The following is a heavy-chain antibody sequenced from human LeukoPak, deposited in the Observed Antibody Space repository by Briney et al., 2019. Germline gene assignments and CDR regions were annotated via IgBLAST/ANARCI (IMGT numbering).Heavy chain of an antibody. CDR1: GFTFSSYA. J-gene: IGHJ6*02. V-gene: IGHV3-23*01. CDR2: ISGSGGST. Sequence: GGSLRLSCAASGFTFSSYAMSWVRQAPGKGREWVSAISGSGGSTYYADSVKGRFTTPRDNSKNTLYLQMNSLRAEDTAVYYCAKISGYRATDGMDVWGQGTTVTVSS. CDR3: AKISGYRATDGMDV. D-gene: IGHD3-22*01.